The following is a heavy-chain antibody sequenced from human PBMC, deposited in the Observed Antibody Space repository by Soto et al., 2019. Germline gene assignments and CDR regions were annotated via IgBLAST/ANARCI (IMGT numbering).Heavy chain of an antibody. J-gene: IGHJ4*02. CDR2: ISYDGSNK. D-gene: IGHD2-15*01. CDR1: GFTFSSYA. Sequence: PGGSLRLSCAASGFTFSSYAMHWVRQAPGKGLEWVAVISYDGSNKYYADSVKGRFTISRDNSKNTLYLQMNSLRAEDTAVYYCARDLLLGYCSGGSCFSGSLGVVDYWGQGTLVTVSS. CDR3: ARDLLLGYCSGGSCFSGSLGVVDY. V-gene: IGHV3-30-3*01.